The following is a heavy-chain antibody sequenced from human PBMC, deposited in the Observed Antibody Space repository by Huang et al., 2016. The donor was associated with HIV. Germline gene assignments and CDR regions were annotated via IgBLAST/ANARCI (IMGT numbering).Heavy chain of an antibody. V-gene: IGHV7-4-1*02. CDR3: ARVAMITFGGAIAEEPMDV. CDR2: INIKTGKP. D-gene: IGHD3-16*02. CDR1: GYTFTNSP. Sequence: QVQLVQSGSQLKKPGASVKVSCKASGYTFTNSPMTWVRQAPGQGLAWMGWINIKTGKPTYAQGFTGRFVFSLDTSVRTAYLEIRSLKAEDTAVYYCARVAMITFGGAIAEEPMDVWGKGTTVTVSS. J-gene: IGHJ6*03.